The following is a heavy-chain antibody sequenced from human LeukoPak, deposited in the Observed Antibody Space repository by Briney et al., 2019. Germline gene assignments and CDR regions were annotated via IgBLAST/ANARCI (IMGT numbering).Heavy chain of an antibody. CDR2: ISGSTGTT. CDR3: ARGSNTIFGAY. J-gene: IGHJ4*02. D-gene: IGHD3-3*01. V-gene: IGHV3-48*01. CDR1: GFTFIDYS. Sequence: GGSLRLSCAASGFTFIDYSMNWVRQAPGKGLEWVSYISGSTGTTYYADSVKGLFTVSRDNAKNSLYLQMSSLRAEDTAVYYCARGSNTIFGAYWGQGTLVTVSS.